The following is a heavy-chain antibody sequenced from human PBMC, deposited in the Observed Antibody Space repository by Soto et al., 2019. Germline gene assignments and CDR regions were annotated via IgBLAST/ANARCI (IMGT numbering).Heavy chain of an antibody. Sequence: SETLSLTCTVSGGSINSHYWNWIRQPPGKGLEWIGYIYYNGDTNYNPSLKSRVTTSADASKNQFSVRVTSMTATDTAVYYCARSHIVPRLFMYPNVDSGQGILVTVST. CDR3: ARSHIVPRLFMYPNVD. D-gene: IGHD6-6*01. CDR2: IYYNGDT. CDR1: GGSINSHY. J-gene: IGHJ4*02. V-gene: IGHV4-59*08.